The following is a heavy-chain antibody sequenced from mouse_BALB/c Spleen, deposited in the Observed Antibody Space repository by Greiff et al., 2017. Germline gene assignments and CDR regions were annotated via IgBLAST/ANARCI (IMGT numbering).Heavy chain of an antibody. CDR2: ISYDGSN. CDR1: GYSITSGYY. CDR3: ARDDYDGYFDV. D-gene: IGHD2-4*01. J-gene: IGHJ1*01. Sequence: EVQRVESGPGLVKPSQSLSLTCSVTGYSITSGYYWNWIRQFPGNKLEWMGYISYDGSNNYNPSLKNRISITRDTSKNQFFLKLNSVTTEDTATYYCARDDYDGYFDVWGAGTTVTVSS. V-gene: IGHV3-6*02.